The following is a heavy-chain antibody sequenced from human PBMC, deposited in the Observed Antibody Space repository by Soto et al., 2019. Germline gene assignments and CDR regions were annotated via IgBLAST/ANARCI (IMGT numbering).Heavy chain of an antibody. CDR1: GGSVSSGSYY. CDR2: IYYSGST. D-gene: IGHD3-3*01. J-gene: IGHJ4*01. Sequence: SETLSLTCTVSGGSVSSGSYYWSWIRQPPGKGLEWIGYIYYSGSTNYNPSLKSRVTISVDTSKHQFSLKLSSVTAADTAVYYGARSPRNLWSGYRNSYFLDFWGHRTLLSVPS. V-gene: IGHV4-61*01. CDR3: ARSPRNLWSGYRNSYFLDF.